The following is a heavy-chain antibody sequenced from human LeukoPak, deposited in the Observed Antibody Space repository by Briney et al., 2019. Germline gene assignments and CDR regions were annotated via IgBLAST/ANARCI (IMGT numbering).Heavy chain of an antibody. J-gene: IGHJ3*02. CDR2: INHSGST. CDR1: GGSFSGYY. V-gene: IGHV4-34*01. CDR3: AKSLIAAAGTREDAFDI. Sequence: SETLSLTCAVYGGSFSGYYWSWIRQPPGKGLEWIGEINHSGSTNYNPSLKSRVTISVDTTKNQFSLKLSSVTAADTAVYYCAKSLIAAAGTREDAFDIWGQGTMVTVSS. D-gene: IGHD6-13*01.